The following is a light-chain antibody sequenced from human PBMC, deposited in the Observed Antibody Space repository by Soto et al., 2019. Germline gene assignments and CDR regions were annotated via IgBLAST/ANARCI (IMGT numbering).Light chain of an antibody. Sequence: DIVMTQSPDSLAVSLGERATINCKSSQSVLYSSNSKNYLAWYQQKPGQPPKLLINWASTRESGVPDRFSGSGSGTDFTLTISSLQAEDVAVYYCQQFYSLPWTFGQGTKVDIK. CDR1: QSVLYSSNSKNY. CDR3: QQFYSLPWT. V-gene: IGKV4-1*01. CDR2: WAS. J-gene: IGKJ1*01.